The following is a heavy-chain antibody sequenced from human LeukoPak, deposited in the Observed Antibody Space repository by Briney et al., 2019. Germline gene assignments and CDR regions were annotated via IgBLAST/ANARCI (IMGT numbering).Heavy chain of an antibody. CDR3: ARDRGGWYLPGGIDY. CDR1: RFTFSSYS. J-gene: IGHJ4*02. Sequence: PGGSLRLSCAASRFTFSSYSMNWVRQAPGKGLEWVSSISSSSSYIYYADSVQCRFTISRDNAKNSLYLQMNSLRAEDTAVYYCARDRGGWYLPGGIDYWGQGTLVTVSS. V-gene: IGHV3-21*01. D-gene: IGHD6-19*01. CDR2: ISSSSSYI.